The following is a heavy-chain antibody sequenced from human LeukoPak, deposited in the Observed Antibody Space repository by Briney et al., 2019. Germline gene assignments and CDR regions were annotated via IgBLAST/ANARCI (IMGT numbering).Heavy chain of an antibody. CDR1: GGSISSGGYY. CDR2: IYYSGST. V-gene: IGHV4-31*03. CDR3: ALRGTGDWFDP. J-gene: IGHJ5*02. Sequence: SETLSLACTVSGGSISSGGYYWTWIRQHPGKGLEWIGYIYYSGSTYYNPSLKSRVTMSVDTSKNQFSLKLTSVTAADTAVYFCALRGTGDWFDPWGRGTLVTVSS. D-gene: IGHD3-16*01.